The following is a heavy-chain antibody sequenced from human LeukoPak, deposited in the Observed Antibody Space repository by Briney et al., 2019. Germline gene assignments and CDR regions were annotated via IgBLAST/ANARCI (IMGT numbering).Heavy chain of an antibody. Sequence: SSETLSLTCTVSGGSISSYYWSWIRQPPVKGLEWIGYIYYSGSTNYNPSLKSRVTISVDTSKNQFSLKLSSVTAADTAVYYCARQGSGDYYDSSGPISADAFDIWGQGTMVTVSS. D-gene: IGHD3-22*01. V-gene: IGHV4-59*08. J-gene: IGHJ3*02. CDR2: IYYSGST. CDR1: GGSISSYY. CDR3: ARQGSGDYYDSSGPISADAFDI.